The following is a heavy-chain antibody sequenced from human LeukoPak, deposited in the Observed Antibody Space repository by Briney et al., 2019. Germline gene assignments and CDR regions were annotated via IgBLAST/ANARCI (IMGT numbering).Heavy chain of an antibody. CDR2: IRYDGSNK. V-gene: IGHV3-30*02. CDR1: GFTFSSYG. D-gene: IGHD3-22*01. Sequence: GESLRLSCAASGFTFSSYGMHWVRQAPGKGLEWVAFIRYDGSNKYYADSVKGRFTISRDNSKNTLYLQMNSLRAEDTAVYYCAKDYYYDSSGYYYEFLFDYWGQGTLVTVSS. J-gene: IGHJ4*02. CDR3: AKDYYYDSSGYYYEFLFDY.